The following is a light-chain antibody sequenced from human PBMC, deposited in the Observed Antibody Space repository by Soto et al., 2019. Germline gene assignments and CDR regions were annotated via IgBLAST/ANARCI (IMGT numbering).Light chain of an antibody. CDR3: ASWDDSLSGYV. CDR1: TSNILRNY. CDR2: MND. Sequence: QSFLTQPPSSSGNPGQRLTISCSGGTSNILRNYVYWYRQLPGTAPRLLISMNDQRPSGVPDRFSGSKSGTSTSLAISGLRSEDEADYYCASWDDSLSGYVFRTGTKVTVL. J-gene: IGLJ1*01. V-gene: IGLV1-47*01.